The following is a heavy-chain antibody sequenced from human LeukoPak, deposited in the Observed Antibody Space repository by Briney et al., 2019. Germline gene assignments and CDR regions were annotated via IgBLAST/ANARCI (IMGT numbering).Heavy chain of an antibody. D-gene: IGHD3-3*01. CDR2: IYYSGST. J-gene: IGHJ4*02. CDR1: GGSISSSSYY. CDR3: ARNLLEWLSIDY. Sequence: PSETLSLTCTVSGGSISSSSYYWGWIRQPPGKGLEWIGSIYYSGSTYYNPSPKSRVTISVDTSKNQFSLKLSSVTAADTAVYYCARNLLEWLSIDYWGQGTLVTVSS. V-gene: IGHV4-39*01.